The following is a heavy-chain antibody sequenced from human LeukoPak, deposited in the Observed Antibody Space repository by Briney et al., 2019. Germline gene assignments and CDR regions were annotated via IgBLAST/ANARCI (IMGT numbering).Heavy chain of an antibody. CDR3: AKEGYFDWPDAFDI. CDR2: ISYDETKK. Sequence: GGSLRLSCAASGFTFSSHGMYWVRQAPGKGLEWVALISYDETKKYYADSVKGRFTISRDNSKNTLYLQMNSLRAEDTAVYYCAKEGYFDWPDAFDIWGQGTMVTVSS. CDR1: GFTFSSHG. D-gene: IGHD3-9*01. J-gene: IGHJ3*02. V-gene: IGHV3-30*18.